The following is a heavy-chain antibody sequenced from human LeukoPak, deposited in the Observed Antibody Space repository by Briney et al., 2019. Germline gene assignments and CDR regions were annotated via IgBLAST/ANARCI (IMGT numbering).Heavy chain of an antibody. J-gene: IGHJ4*02. Sequence: GGSLRLSCAASGFTLSYYAMSWVRQAPGKGLEWVSAISGSGGSTYYADSVKGRFALSRDNSKNTLYLQMSSLRAEDTAVYYCVRDRGWYHFDLWGQGTLVTVSS. D-gene: IGHD3-10*01. CDR2: ISGSGGST. CDR3: VRDRGWYHFDL. CDR1: GFTLSYYA. V-gene: IGHV3-23*01.